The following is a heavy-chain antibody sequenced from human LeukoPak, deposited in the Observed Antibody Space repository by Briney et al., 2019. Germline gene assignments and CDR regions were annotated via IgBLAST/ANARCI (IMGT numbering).Heavy chain of an antibody. CDR3: ARDMWELLSYYYYYMHV. CDR1: GGSISSYY. Sequence: SETLSLTCTVSGGSISSYYWSWIRQPAGKGLEWIGRIYTSGSTNYNPSLKSRVTMSVDTSKNQFSLKLSSVTAADTAVYYCARDMWELLSYYYYYMHVWGKGTTVTVSS. V-gene: IGHV4-4*07. CDR2: IYTSGST. D-gene: IGHD1-26*01. J-gene: IGHJ6*03.